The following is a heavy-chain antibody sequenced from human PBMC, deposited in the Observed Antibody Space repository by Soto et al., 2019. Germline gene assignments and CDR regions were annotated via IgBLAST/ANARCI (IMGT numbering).Heavy chain of an antibody. CDR3: SRPHRKGDWFDP. J-gene: IGHJ5*02. V-gene: IGHV4-39*02. CDR2: IYYGGST. D-gene: IGHD3-16*01. CDR1: GGSISNSHYY. Sequence: QLQLQESGPGLVKPSETLSLSCTVSGGSISNSHYYWGWIRQPPGQGLEWIGRIYYGGSTYYNPPHKARAILSEAASQYYSSLKISAVTGTDTAVYDCSRPHRKGDWFDPWGQGATVTVSS.